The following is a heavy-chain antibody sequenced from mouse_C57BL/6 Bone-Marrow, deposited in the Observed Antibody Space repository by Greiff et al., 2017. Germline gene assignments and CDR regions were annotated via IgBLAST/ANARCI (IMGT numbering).Heavy chain of an antibody. CDR3: ARSATVVARNYYAMDY. CDR1: YFAFMASA. J-gene: IGHJ4*01. Sequence: LVESGAELVRPGSSVKLSCKDSYFAFMASAMPWVKPRHGHGLEWIGSFTMYSDATEYSENLKGKATLTANTSSSTAYMELSSLTSEDSAVYYCARSATVVARNYYAMDYWVQGTSVTVSS. V-gene: IGHV1-49*01. CDR2: FTMYSDAT. D-gene: IGHD1-1*01.